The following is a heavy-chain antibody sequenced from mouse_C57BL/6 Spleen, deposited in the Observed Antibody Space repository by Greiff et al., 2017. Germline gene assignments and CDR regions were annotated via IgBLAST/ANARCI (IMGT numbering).Heavy chain of an antibody. CDR1: GFTFSDYG. J-gene: IGHJ4*01. D-gene: IGHD2-4*01. V-gene: IGHV5-17*01. Sequence: EVQVVESGGGLVKPGGSLKLSCAASGFTFSDYGMHWVRQAPEKGLEWVAYISSGSSTIYYADTVKGRFTISRDNAKNTLFLQMTRLRSEDTAMYYCARRDYYDKNYAMDYWGQGTAVTVSS. CDR2: ISSGSSTI. CDR3: ARRDYYDKNYAMDY.